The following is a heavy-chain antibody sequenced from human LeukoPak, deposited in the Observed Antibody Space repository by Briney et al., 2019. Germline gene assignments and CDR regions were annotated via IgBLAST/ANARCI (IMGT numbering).Heavy chain of an antibody. Sequence: SQTLSLTCTVSGGSISSGDYYWSWIRQPPGKGLEWIGYIYYSGSTYYNPSLKSRVTISVDTSKNQFSLKLSSVTAADTAVYYCARGVTIFGVVIPHYFDYWGQGTLVTVSS. CDR2: IYYSGST. V-gene: IGHV4-30-4*01. D-gene: IGHD3-3*01. CDR1: GGSISSGDYY. CDR3: ARGVTIFGVVIPHYFDY. J-gene: IGHJ4*02.